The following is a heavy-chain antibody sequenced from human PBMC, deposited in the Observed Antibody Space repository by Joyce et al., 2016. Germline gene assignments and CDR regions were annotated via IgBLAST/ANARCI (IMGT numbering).Heavy chain of an antibody. CDR1: GFPFSSYS. V-gene: IGHV3-21*01. CDR3: ARSSYTNGIFDY. J-gene: IGHJ4*02. CDR2: LSSSSSYI. D-gene: IGHD2-8*01. Sequence: EVQLVESGGGLVKPGGYLRLSCAASGFPFSSYSMSWVRQAPGKGLEWVSSLSSSSSYIKYTDSVKGLFTISRDNAKNSRYLQMNSLRVEDTAVYYCARSSYTNGIFDYWGQGTLVTVSS.